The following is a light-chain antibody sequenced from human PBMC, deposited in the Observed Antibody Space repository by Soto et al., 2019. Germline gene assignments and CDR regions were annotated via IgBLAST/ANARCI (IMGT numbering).Light chain of an antibody. V-gene: IGLV2-14*01. CDR1: SSDVGAYNY. J-gene: IGLJ2*01. Sequence: QSVLTQPASVSGSPGQSITISCTGTSSDVGAYNYVSWYQQHPGKAPKLMIFEVSDRPSGVSNRFSGSKSGNTASLTISGVQAEDEADYYCSLYTSSNTLVFGGGTKLTVL. CDR2: EVS. CDR3: SLYTSSNTLV.